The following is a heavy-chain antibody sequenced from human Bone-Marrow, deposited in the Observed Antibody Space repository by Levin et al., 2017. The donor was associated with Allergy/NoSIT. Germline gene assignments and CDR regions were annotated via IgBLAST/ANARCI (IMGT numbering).Heavy chain of an antibody. CDR1: GGSVSSGGYY. V-gene: IGHV4-61*08. CDR3: ARSGSRAVAGSL. J-gene: IGHJ4*02. CDR2: IYSSENT. D-gene: IGHD6-19*01. Sequence: KSSETLSLTCTVSGGSVSSGGYYWSWIRQPPGKGLDWIGYIYSSENTNYNPSLKSRVTISVDTSKNQFSLKLNSVTAADTAVYYCARSGSRAVAGSLWGQGTLVTVSS.